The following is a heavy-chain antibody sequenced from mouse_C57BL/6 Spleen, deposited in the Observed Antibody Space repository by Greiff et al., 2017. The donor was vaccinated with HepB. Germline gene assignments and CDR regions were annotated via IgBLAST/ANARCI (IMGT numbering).Heavy chain of an antibody. Sequence: EVMLVEPGGGLVQPGGSLKLSCAASGFTFSDYGMAWVRQAPRKGPEWVAFISNLAYSIYYADTVTGRFTISRENAKNTLYLEMSSLRSEDTAMYYCARREDGYSYAMDYWGQGTSVTVSS. CDR1: GFTFSDYG. J-gene: IGHJ4*01. D-gene: IGHD2-3*01. CDR2: ISNLAYSI. V-gene: IGHV5-15*01. CDR3: ARREDGYSYAMDY.